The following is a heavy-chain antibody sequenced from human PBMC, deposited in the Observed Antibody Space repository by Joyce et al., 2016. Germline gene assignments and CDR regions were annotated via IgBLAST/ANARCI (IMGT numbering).Heavy chain of an antibody. V-gene: IGHV4-34*01. CDR1: DGSFSDYY. CDR2: INHSGST. J-gene: IGHJ6*02. CDR3: ASDYNSGPKWGYYYYYGMDV. Sequence: QVQLQQWGAGLLKPSETLSLTCAVYDGSFSDYYWSWIRQPPGQGLEWIGEINHSGSTNYNPSLKSRVAISVGTSKNQFSLKLSSVTAADTAVYYCASDYNSGPKWGYYYYYGMDVWGQGTTVTVSS. D-gene: IGHD6-19*01.